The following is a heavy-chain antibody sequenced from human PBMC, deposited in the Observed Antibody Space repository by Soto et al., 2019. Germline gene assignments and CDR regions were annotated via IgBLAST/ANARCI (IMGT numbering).Heavy chain of an antibody. J-gene: IGHJ4*02. CDR3: ARGELYCSGGSCYSHFDY. D-gene: IGHD2-15*01. Sequence: SVKVSCKASGCTFSSYTISWVRQAPGQGLEWMGRINPNLGIASYAQKFQGRVTITRNTSTSTAYMELRSLRSEDTAVYYCARGELYCSGGSCYSHFDYWGQGTLVTVSS. V-gene: IGHV1-69*02. CDR2: INPNLGIA. CDR1: GCTFSSYT.